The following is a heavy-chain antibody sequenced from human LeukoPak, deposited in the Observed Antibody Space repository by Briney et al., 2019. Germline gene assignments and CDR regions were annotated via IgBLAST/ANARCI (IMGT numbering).Heavy chain of an antibody. J-gene: IGHJ4*02. D-gene: IGHD2-15*01. V-gene: IGHV4-31*11. CDR3: ARDGRYCSGGSCYSLFDY. CDR1: GGSLSGYY. Sequence: SETLSLTCAVYGGSLSGYYWSWIRQHPGKGLEWIGYIYYSGSTYYNPSLKSRVTISVDTSKNQFSLKLSSVTAADTAVYYCARDGRYCSGGSCYSLFDYWGQGTLVTVSS. CDR2: IYYSGST.